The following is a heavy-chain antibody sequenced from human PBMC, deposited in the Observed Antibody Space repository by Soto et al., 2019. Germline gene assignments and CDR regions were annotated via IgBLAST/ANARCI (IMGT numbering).Heavy chain of an antibody. V-gene: IGHV2-5*02. J-gene: IGHJ6*02. Sequence: ITLKESGPTLVKPTQTLTLTCTFSGFSLNTGGVGVGWVRQPRGKAMEWLALIYWDDDERYRPSLRSRLNITKHTINNQVVLTMTTMDPEDTATYYCVRNWRYYGGDYYYGMDAWGQGTTVTVSS. CDR3: VRNWRYYGGDYYYGMDA. D-gene: IGHD3-10*01. CDR2: IYWDDDE. CDR1: GFSLNTGGVG.